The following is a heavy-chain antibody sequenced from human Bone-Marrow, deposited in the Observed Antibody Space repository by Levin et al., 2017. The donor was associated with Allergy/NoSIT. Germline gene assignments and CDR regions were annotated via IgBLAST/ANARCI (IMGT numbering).Heavy chain of an antibody. D-gene: IGHD2-15*01. CDR3: ATYQQVAPIDY. V-gene: IGHV3-23*01. J-gene: IGHJ4*02. CDR1: GFTFSSYA. CDR2: IGGSGDNI. Sequence: GGSLRLSCAASGFTFSSYAMKWVRQAPGKGLEWVSVIGGSGDNIHYADSVKGRFTISRDNSKNTLYLQMNSLRAEDTAVYFCATYQQVAPIDYWGQGTLVTVSS.